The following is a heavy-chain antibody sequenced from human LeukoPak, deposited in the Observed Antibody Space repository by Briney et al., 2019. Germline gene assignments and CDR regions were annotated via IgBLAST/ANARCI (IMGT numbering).Heavy chain of an antibody. CDR2: ISYSGCT. J-gene: IGHJ5*02. D-gene: IGHD5-24*01. CDR1: GGSISSTNYY. CDR3: ARESLTWLQSRTSWFDP. Sequence: PSETLSLICTVSGGSISSTNYYWGWIRQPPGKGLEWIGSISYSGCTYYNPSLKSRVTISVDSSKNQFSLRLSSVTAADTAVYYCARESLTWLQSRTSWFDPWGQGTLVTVSS. V-gene: IGHV4-39*07.